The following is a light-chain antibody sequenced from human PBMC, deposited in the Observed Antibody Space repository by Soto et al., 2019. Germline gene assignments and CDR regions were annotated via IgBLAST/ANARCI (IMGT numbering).Light chain of an antibody. CDR3: QQVNSFPST. J-gene: IGKJ5*01. CDR1: QSISSW. CDR2: TAS. V-gene: IGKV1-5*01. Sequence: DIQMTQSPSTLSASAGDRVTITCRASQSISSWLAWYQQKPGKAPKLLIYTASTLQTGVPSRFSGGGSGTDFTLSLSSLQPEDSATYYCQQVNSFPSTFGQGTRLEIK.